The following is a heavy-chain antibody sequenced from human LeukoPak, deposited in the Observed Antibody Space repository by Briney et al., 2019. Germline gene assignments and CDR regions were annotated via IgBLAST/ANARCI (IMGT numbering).Heavy chain of an antibody. D-gene: IGHD6-19*01. V-gene: IGHV4-4*09. Sequence: PESPSPTRTVAGGSISSYYWSWIREPPGKGLEWIGYIYTSGSTNYNPSLKSRVTISVDTSKNQFSLKLSSVTAADTAVYYCARRVAVAGGGWYFDYWGQGTLVTVSS. CDR2: IYTSGST. CDR1: GGSISSYY. CDR3: ARRVAVAGGGWYFDY. J-gene: IGHJ4*02.